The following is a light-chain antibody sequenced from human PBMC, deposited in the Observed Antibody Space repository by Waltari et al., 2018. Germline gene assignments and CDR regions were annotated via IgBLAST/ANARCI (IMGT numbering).Light chain of an antibody. CDR3: QQRKT. J-gene: IGKJ4*01. V-gene: IGKV3-11*01. Sequence: EIVLTQSPATLSLSPGESATLSCRASQSVSSYLAWYQQKPGQAPRLLIYDTSNRATGIPARFSGSGSGTDFTLTISSLEPEDFAVYYCQQRKTFGGGTKVEIK. CDR1: QSVSSY. CDR2: DTS.